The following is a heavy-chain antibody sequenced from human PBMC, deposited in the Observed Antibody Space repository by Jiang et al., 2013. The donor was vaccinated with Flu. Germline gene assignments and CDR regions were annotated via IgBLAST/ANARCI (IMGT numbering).Heavy chain of an antibody. Sequence: KPSQTLSLTCTVSGGSISSGDYYWSWIRQPPGKGLEWIGYIYYSGSTYYNPSLKSRVTISVDTSKNQFSLKLSSVTAADTAVYYCARESYGQDDAFDIWGQGTMVTVSS. CDR1: GGSISSGDYY. J-gene: IGHJ3*02. CDR3: ARESYGQDDAFDI. V-gene: IGHV4-30-4*08. D-gene: IGHD4-17*01. CDR2: IYYSGST.